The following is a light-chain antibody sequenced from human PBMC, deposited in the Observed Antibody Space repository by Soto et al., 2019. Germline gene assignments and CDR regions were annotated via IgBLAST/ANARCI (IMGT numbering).Light chain of an antibody. Sequence: EIVLTQSPATLSVSPGETFSLCCGASQSVDINLAWYQKKAGQAPRLLIYGASTRATAIPARFSGSGSGTEFTLTISSLQSEDFAVYFCQHYNNWPWTFGQGTKVDI. CDR2: GAS. V-gene: IGKV3-15*01. CDR1: QSVDIN. CDR3: QHYNNWPWT. J-gene: IGKJ1*01.